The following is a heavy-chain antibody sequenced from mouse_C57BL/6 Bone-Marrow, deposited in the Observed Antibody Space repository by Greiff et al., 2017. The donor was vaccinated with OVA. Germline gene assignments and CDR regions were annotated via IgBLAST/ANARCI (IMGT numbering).Heavy chain of an antibody. CDR2: ISDGGSYT. Sequence: DVKLVESGGGLVKPGGSLKLSCAASGFTFSSYAMSWVRQTPEKRLEWVATISDGGSYTYYPDNVKGRFTISRDNAKNNLYLQMSHLKSEDTAMYYCARPIKDYWGQGTSVTVSS. CDR1: GFTFSSYA. CDR3: ARPIKDY. J-gene: IGHJ4*01. V-gene: IGHV5-4*03.